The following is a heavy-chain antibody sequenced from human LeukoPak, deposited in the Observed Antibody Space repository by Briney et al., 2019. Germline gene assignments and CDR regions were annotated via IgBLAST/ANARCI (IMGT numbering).Heavy chain of an antibody. J-gene: IGHJ6*03. Sequence: GGSLRLSCAGSGFNFNNYAMHWVRQAPGKGLEWVSGITWNSDNIEYADSVKGRFTISRDNAKNSLYLQMNSLRAEDMALYYCAKGGGGRLIYYYYMDVWGKGTTVTVSS. D-gene: IGHD3-16*01. CDR2: ITWNSDNI. V-gene: IGHV3-9*03. CDR1: GFNFNNYA. CDR3: AKGGGGRLIYYYYMDV.